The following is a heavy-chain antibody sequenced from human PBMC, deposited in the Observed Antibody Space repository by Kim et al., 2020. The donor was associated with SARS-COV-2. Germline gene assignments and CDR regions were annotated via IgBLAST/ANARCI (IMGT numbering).Heavy chain of an antibody. Sequence: GGSLRLSCAASGFTFSSYAMHWVRQAPGKGLEWVAVISYDGSNKYYADSVKGRFTISRDNSKNTLYLQMNSLRAEDTAVYYCARVLAVAGWGTIWGWFDPWGQGSLVTVSS. V-gene: IGHV3-30*04. J-gene: IGHJ5*02. CDR1: GFTFSSYA. CDR3: ARVLAVAGWGTIWGWFDP. D-gene: IGHD6-19*01. CDR2: ISYDGSNK.